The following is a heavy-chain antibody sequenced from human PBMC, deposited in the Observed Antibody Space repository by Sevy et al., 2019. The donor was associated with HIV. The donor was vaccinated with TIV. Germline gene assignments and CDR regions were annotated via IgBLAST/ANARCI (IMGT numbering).Heavy chain of an antibody. CDR2: ISADSGNS. D-gene: IGHD2-21*02. V-gene: IGHV1-18*01. CDR3: ARDLGGYGGNSIDY. J-gene: IGHJ4*02. Sequence: VKVSCKASGYPFSSYGISWVRQAPGQGLEWMGWISADSGNSNYAQNLQGRVTMTTDTSTSTAYMELRSLRFDDTAVYYCARDLGGYGGNSIDYWGQGTRVTVSS. CDR1: GYPFSSYG.